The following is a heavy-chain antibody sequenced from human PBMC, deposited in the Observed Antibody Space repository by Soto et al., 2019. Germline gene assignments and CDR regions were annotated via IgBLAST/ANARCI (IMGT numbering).Heavy chain of an antibody. J-gene: IGHJ2*01. CDR2: IIPIFGTA. Sequence: QVQLVQSGAEVKKPGSSVKVSCKASGGTFSSYAISWVRQAPGQGLEGMGGIIPIFGTANYAQKFQGRVKITADESTSPAYMELSSLRSEDTAVYYCARGPDIVVVPAAIGDWYFDLWGRGTLVTVSS. CDR1: GGTFSSYA. CDR3: ARGPDIVVVPAAIGDWYFDL. D-gene: IGHD2-2*02. V-gene: IGHV1-69*01.